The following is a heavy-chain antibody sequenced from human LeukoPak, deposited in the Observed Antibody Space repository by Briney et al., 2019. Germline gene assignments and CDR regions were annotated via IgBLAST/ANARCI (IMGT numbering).Heavy chain of an antibody. Sequence: GASVKVSCKASGGTFSSYAISWVRQAPGQGLEWMGGIIPIFGTANYAQKFQGRVTITADESTSTAYMELSSLRSEDTAVYYCARRAIFGVVHFDYWGQGTLVTVSS. V-gene: IGHV1-69*13. D-gene: IGHD3-3*01. CDR3: ARRAIFGVVHFDY. J-gene: IGHJ4*02. CDR1: GGTFSSYA. CDR2: IIPIFGTA.